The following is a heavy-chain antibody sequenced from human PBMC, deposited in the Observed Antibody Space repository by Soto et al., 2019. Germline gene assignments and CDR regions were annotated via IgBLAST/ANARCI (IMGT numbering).Heavy chain of an antibody. CDR3: AKDAVYNDGLWLMDH. J-gene: IGHJ4*02. Sequence: LRLSCTASGLPHSNFAMIWVRHAPVKGLECVSGIYGSGRGIEYADSVKGRFTISRDSSKNTVYLQMTDLRADDTAVYYCAKDAVYNDGLWLMDHWGQGTQVTVSS. CDR1: GLPHSNFA. D-gene: IGHD3-16*01. CDR2: IYGSGRGI. V-gene: IGHV3-23*05.